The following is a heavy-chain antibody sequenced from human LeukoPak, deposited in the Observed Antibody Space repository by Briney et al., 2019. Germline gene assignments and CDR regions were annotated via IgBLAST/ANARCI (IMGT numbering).Heavy chain of an antibody. CDR3: ASGSVVTALDQ. CDR2: IYYAGNT. V-gene: IGHV4-59*01. Sequence: SETLSLTCTVSGGSITTYYWTWIRQPPGKGLEWIGYIYYAGNTNYNPSLESRVTMSVDTSKKEFSLKISSVTAADTAVYFCASGSVVTALDQWGQGTLVTVSS. J-gene: IGHJ4*02. CDR1: GGSITTYY. D-gene: IGHD2-21*02.